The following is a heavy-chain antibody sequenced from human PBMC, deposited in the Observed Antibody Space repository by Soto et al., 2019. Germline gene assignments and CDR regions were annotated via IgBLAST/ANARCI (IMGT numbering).Heavy chain of an antibody. V-gene: IGHV1-69*01. CDR1: GDTLNSNP. J-gene: IGHJ4*02. CDR3: ARKSGRDCHSGGGCFSLDV. D-gene: IGHD2-15*01. CDR2: IVPLSDRT. Sequence: QVQLVQSGAEVKKPGSSLKVSCKVFGDTLNSNPIGWVRQAPGQGLEWVGGIVPLSDRTNYAQELQGRVTVTADGSTSTVYMELSKLKSDDTAVYYCARKSGRDCHSGGGCFSLDVWGQGSLITVSS.